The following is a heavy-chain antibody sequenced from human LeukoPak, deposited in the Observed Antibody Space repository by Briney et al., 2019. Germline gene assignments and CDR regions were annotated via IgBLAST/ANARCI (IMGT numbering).Heavy chain of an antibody. D-gene: IGHD3-3*01. Sequence: PGGSLRLSCAASGFSFSSYAMSWFRQAPGKGLEWVSIISSSGGNTNYADSVKGRFTISRDNSKSTMSLQMNSLRAEDTAVYYCAKAPPCFWRGPYECYYYMDVWGKGTTVTVSS. CDR2: ISSSGGNT. CDR1: GFSFSSYA. J-gene: IGHJ6*03. CDR3: AKAPPCFWRGPYECYYYMDV. V-gene: IGHV3-23*01.